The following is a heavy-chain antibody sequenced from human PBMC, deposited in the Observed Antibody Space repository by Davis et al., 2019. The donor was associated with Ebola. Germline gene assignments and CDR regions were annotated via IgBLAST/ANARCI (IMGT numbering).Heavy chain of an antibody. V-gene: IGHV4-34*01. CDR1: GGSFSGYY. Sequence: MPSETLSLTCAVYGGSFSGYYWNWIRQPPGKGLEWIGSVYYNGKTTSNPSLKSRVTIYIDMSKHHFSLKLSSVTAADTAVYYCARHNAYYYDSSGYYGKKYYFDYWGQGTLVTVSS. CDR3: ARHNAYYYDSSGYYGKKYYFDY. J-gene: IGHJ4*02. CDR2: VYYNGKT. D-gene: IGHD3-22*01.